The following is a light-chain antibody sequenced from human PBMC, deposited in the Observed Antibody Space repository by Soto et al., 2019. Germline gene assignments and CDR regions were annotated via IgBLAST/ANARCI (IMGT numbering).Light chain of an antibody. CDR1: QDISND. CDR3: LQDYNFPRT. Sequence: IPMTQSPSSLSASVGDRVTITCRASQDISNDLGWYQQKPGKAPKLLIYAASTLQSGVPSRFSGSGSGIHFTLSISSRQPEDFATYYFLQDYNFPRTFGQGTKVEIK. V-gene: IGKV1-6*01. CDR2: AAS. J-gene: IGKJ1*01.